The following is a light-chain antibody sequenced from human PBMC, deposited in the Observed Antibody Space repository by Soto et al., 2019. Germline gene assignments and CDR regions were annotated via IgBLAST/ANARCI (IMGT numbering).Light chain of an antibody. CDR2: GAS. V-gene: IGKV1-39*01. CDR3: KQCYNSPWT. Sequence: DIQMTQSPSSLSASVGDGVTITCRASQSISSYLNWYQQKPGKAPKLLIYGASSVKSGVPPRFSGGASETELTLTISSLQAEDFAHYFCKQCYNSPWTFGQGTKVEIK. J-gene: IGKJ1*01. CDR1: QSISSY.